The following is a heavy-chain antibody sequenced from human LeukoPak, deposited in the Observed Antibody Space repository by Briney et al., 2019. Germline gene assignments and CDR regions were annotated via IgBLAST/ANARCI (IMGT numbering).Heavy chain of an antibody. V-gene: IGHV4-59*12. CDR1: GGSISLYY. Sequence: SETLSLTCTVSGGSISLYYWSWIRQPPGKGLEWIGYIYYSGSTNYNPSLKSRVTISVDTSKNQFSLKLSSVTASDTAVYYCTREGYGRSGYFLDFWGQGTLVTVSS. J-gene: IGHJ4*02. D-gene: IGHD3-22*01. CDR3: TREGYGRSGYFLDF. CDR2: IYYSGST.